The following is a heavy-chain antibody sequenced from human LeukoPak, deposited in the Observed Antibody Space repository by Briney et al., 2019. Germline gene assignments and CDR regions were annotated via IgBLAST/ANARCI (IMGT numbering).Heavy chain of an antibody. D-gene: IGHD2-15*01. V-gene: IGHV1-8*01. CDR1: GYTFTSYD. Sequence: ASVKVSCKASGYTFTSYDINWVRQPTGQGLEWMGWMNPNSGNTGYAQKFQGRFTMARITSIRTAYMELSSLRSEDTAVYYCASALRGCSGGSCYSTALYYFDYWGQGTLVTVSS. J-gene: IGHJ4*02. CDR2: MNPNSGNT. CDR3: ASALRGCSGGSCYSTALYYFDY.